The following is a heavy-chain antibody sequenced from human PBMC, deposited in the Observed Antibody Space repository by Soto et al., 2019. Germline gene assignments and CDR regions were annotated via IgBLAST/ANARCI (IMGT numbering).Heavy chain of an antibody. CDR1: GDTFTNFG. D-gene: IGHD3-10*01. V-gene: IGHV1-18*01. CDR3: ATVLRGVVNWFDP. J-gene: IGHJ5*02. Sequence: HLVQSGPEVKKPGASITVSCKTSGDTFTNFGLSWVRQAPGQGLEWMGWIATYNSNRNYAHKFQGRLTLTTDTSSSTAYMELKSLRYDDTAVYYCATVLRGVVNWFDPWGQGTLVTVSS. CDR2: IATYNSNR.